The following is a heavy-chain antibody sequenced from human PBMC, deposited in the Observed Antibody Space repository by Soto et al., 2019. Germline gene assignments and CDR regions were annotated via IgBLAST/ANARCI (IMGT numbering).Heavy chain of an antibody. CDR2: ISYDGSNK. J-gene: IGHJ6*02. CDR1: GFTFSSYA. CDR3: ARDSYDYGDSRASYYYYYGMDV. D-gene: IGHD4-17*01. V-gene: IGHV3-30-3*01. Sequence: HPGGSLRLSCAASGFTFSSYAMHWVRQAPGKGLEWVAVISYDGSNKYYADSVKGRFTISRDNSKNTLYLQMNSLRAEDTAVYYCARDSYDYGDSRASYYYYYGMDVWGQGTTVTVSS.